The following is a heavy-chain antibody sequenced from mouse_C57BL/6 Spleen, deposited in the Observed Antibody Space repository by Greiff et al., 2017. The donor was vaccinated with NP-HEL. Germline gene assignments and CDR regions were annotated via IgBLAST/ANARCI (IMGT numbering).Heavy chain of an antibody. D-gene: IGHD1-1*01. J-gene: IGHJ4*01. V-gene: IGHV1-72*01. CDR3: ARSGGSYYYGSSSFYAMDY. CDR1: GYTFTSYW. CDR2: IDPNSGGT. Sequence: QVQLQQPGAELVKPGASVKLSCKASGYTFTSYWMHWVKQRPGRGLEWIGRIDPNSGGTQYNEKFKSKATLTVDKPSSTAYMQLSSLTSEDSAVYHCARSGGSYYYGSSSFYAMDYWGQGTSVTVSS.